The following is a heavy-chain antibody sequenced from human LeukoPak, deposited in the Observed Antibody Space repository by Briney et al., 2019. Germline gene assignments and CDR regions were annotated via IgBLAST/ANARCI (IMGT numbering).Heavy chain of an antibody. CDR1: GGSISSYY. Sequence: SETLSLTCTASGGSISSYYWSWIRQPPGEGLEWIGYIYYSGSTNYNPSLKSRVTISVDTSKNQFSLKLSSVTAADTAVYYCARWRAGSSWYLFDYWGQGTLVTVSS. V-gene: IGHV4-59*01. J-gene: IGHJ4*02. D-gene: IGHD6-13*01. CDR2: IYYSGST. CDR3: ARWRAGSSWYLFDY.